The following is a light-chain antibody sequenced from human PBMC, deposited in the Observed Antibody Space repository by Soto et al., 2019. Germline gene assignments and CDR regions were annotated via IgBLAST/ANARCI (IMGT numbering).Light chain of an antibody. CDR3: SSYTSGSTRLV. Sequence: QSALTQPASVSGSPGQSITISCTGTSSDVGGYNYVSWYQRHPDKAPKLMIYDVSNRPSGVSNRFSGSKSGNMASLTISGLQAADEATYYCSSYTSGSTRLVFGGGTKLTVL. J-gene: IGLJ2*01. CDR2: DVS. CDR1: SSDVGGYNY. V-gene: IGLV2-14*03.